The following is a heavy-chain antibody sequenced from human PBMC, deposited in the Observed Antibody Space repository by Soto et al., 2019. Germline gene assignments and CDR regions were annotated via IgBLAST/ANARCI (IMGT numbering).Heavy chain of an antibody. CDR1: GFSRSTSGVC. J-gene: IGHJ6*02. Sequence: QITLKESGPTLVKTPQTLTRTCPISGFSRSTSGVCVGWVRQPPGKALEWLALIYSNDDKRFSTSLKSRLTITKDTSKNQVVLTIPNMDPVDSATYYCTHMSGSGLYGMDVWGHGTTVTVSS. V-gene: IGHV2-5*01. CDR2: IYSNDDK. CDR3: THMSGSGLYGMDV. D-gene: IGHD3-10*01.